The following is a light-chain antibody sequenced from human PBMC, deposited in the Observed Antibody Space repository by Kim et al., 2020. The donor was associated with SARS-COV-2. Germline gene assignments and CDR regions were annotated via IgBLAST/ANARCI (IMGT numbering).Light chain of an antibody. CDR1: SGDIGGYDF. Sequence: QSALTQPASVSGSPGQSITISCTGSSGDIGGYDFVSWYQQFPGKAPKLMIYGVTNRPSGVSSRFSGSKSGNTASLIISGLQAEDEADYYCSSYTSSTTLVFGGGTKVTV. CDR2: GVT. CDR3: SSYTSSTTLV. J-gene: IGLJ2*01. V-gene: IGLV2-14*03.